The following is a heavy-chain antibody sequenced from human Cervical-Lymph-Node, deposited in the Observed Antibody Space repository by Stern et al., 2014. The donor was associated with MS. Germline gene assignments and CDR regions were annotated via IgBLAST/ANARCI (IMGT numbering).Heavy chain of an antibody. J-gene: IGHJ3*02. CDR1: GFIFSSYS. D-gene: IGHD5-24*01. Sequence: EVQLVESGGGLVQPGGSLRLSCAASGFIFSSYSMNWVRQAPGKGLEWVSYIRSVGGSVYYADSVKGRFTISTDNAKNSLYLQMNSLRDEDTAMYYCAREARDGYNHAFDIWGQGTMVTVSS. V-gene: IGHV3-48*02. CDR2: IRSVGGSV. CDR3: AREARDGYNHAFDI.